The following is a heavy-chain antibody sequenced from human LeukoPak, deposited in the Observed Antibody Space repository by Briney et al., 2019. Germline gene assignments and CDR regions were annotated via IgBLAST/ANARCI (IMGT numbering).Heavy chain of an antibody. V-gene: IGHV3-48*03. Sequence: PGRSLRLSCAASGFTFSSYEMNWVRQAPGTGLEGVSYISSSGSTIYYADSVKGRFTISRDNAKNSLYLQMNSLRAEDTAVYYCARDPVRCSGYYQTYHSGGYWGQGTLVTVSS. J-gene: IGHJ4*02. CDR1: GFTFSSYE. CDR3: ARDPVRCSGYYQTYHSGGY. D-gene: IGHD2/OR15-2a*01. CDR2: ISSSGSTI.